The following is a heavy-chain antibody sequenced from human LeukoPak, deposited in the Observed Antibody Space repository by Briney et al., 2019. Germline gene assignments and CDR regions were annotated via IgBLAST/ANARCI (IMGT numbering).Heavy chain of an antibody. CDR3: ARDRPYCSGGSCYRRYYYYYMDV. CDR2: ISAYNGNT. CDR1: GYTFTSYG. J-gene: IGHJ6*03. V-gene: IGHV1-18*01. D-gene: IGHD2-15*01. Sequence: ASVKVSCKASGYTFTSYGISWVRQAPGQGLEWMGWISAYNGNTNYAQKLQGRVTMTRDTSISTAYMELSRLRSDDTAVYYCARDRPYCSGGSCYRRYYYYYMDVWGKGTTVTVSS.